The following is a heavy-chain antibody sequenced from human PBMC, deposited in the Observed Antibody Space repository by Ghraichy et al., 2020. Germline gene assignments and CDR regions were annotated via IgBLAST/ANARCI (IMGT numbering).Heavy chain of an antibody. CDR3: TRLKAVGVWFGEV. J-gene: IGHJ4*02. D-gene: IGHD3-10*01. CDR2: ISGSGGST. CDR1: EFTFSNYG. Sequence: GGSLRLSCEASEFTFSNYGMSWIRQVPGKGLEWVSCISGSGGSTFSADSVKGRFNTSGDNSKTTLFLQLSSMTAEATAVYYCTRLKAVGVWFGEVWGQGTLVSVSS. V-gene: IGHV3-23*01.